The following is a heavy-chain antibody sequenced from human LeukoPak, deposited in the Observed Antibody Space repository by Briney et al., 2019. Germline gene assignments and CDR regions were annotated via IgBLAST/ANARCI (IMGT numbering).Heavy chain of an antibody. D-gene: IGHD2-15*01. J-gene: IGHJ4*02. CDR2: IIPIFGTA. CDR1: GGTFSSYA. V-gene: IGHV1-69*13. Sequence: ASVKASCKASGGTFSSYAISWVRQAPGQGLGWMGGIIPIFGTANYAQKFQGRVTITADESTSTAYMELSSLRSEDTAVYYCARGRRGYCSGGSCSFDYWGQGTLVTVSS. CDR3: ARGRRGYCSGGSCSFDY.